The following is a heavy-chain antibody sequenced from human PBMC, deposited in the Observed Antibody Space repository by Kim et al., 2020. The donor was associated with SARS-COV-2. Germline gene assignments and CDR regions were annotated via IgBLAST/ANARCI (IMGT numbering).Heavy chain of an antibody. D-gene: IGHD4-17*01. CDR1: GGTFSSYA. V-gene: IGHV1-69*13. Sequence: SVKVSCKASGGTFSSYAISWVRQAPGQELEWMGGIIPIFGTAHYPQKFQGRVTITADESTSTAYMELSSLRSEDTAVYYCARGRYSDYGDFGDYYYGMDVWGEGTTVTVCS. J-gene: IGHJ6*04. CDR2: IIPIFGTA. CDR3: ARGRYSDYGDFGDYYYGMDV.